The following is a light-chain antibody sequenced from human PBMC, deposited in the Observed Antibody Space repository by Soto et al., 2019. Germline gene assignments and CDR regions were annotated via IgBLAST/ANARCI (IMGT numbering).Light chain of an antibody. V-gene: IGLV2-14*01. Sequence: QSVLTQPRSVSGSPGQSVTISCTGTSSDVGGYDYVSWYQHHPGRAPKLIVSEVSHRPSGVSNRFSGSKSGNTASLTISGLQSEDEADYYCISYTSDDVRSVFGTGTKLTVL. CDR1: SSDVGGYDY. CDR2: EVS. J-gene: IGLJ1*01. CDR3: ISYTSDDVRSV.